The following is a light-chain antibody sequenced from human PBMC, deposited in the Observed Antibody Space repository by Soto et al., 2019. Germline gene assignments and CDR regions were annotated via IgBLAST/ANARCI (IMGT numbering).Light chain of an antibody. CDR1: QSLLHSTGNNH. V-gene: IGKV2-28*01. J-gene: IGKJ5*01. CDR3: MQGRQLPAT. CDR2: WGS. Sequence: DIVMTRSPLSLPVTPGEPASISCRSSQSLLHSTGNNHLDWYLQKPGQPPQLLIYWGSNRASGVPDRLSGSGSGTDFTLKISRVEAEDVGVYYCMQGRQLPATFGQGTRLDIK.